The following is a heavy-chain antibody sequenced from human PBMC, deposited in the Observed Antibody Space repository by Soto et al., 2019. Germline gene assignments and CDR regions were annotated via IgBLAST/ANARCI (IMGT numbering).Heavy chain of an antibody. CDR1: GDSFDGCA. CDR2: ISWNSGSI. V-gene: IGHV3-9*01. CDR3: LIESYGESRYLLSF. Sequence: PGGSAEISSAASGDSFDGCAIHWARQASGKGLEWVSGISWNSGSIGYADSVKGRFTISRDNAKNSLYLQMNSLRAEDTAWYYCLIESYGESRYLLSFWGRRTLVTGSS. D-gene: IGHD1-26*01. J-gene: IGHJ4*02.